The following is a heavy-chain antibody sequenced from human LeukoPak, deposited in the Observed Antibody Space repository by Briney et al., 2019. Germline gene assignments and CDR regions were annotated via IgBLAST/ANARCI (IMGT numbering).Heavy chain of an antibody. CDR1: GFPFSNYW. CDR2: TNSDGSRT. CDR3: ARDDIVVVPAASEDY. J-gene: IGHJ4*02. D-gene: IGHD2-2*01. Sequence: GGSLRLSCVVSGFPFSNYWIHWVRQAPGKGLVWVSGTNSDGSRTNYADSVKGRFTISRGNAKNTVYLQMNSLRAEDTAVYYCARDDIVVVPAASEDYWGQGTLVTVSS. V-gene: IGHV3-74*01.